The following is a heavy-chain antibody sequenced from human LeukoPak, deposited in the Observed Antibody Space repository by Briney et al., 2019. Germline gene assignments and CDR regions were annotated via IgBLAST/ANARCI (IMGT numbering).Heavy chain of an antibody. CDR3: AKGSVADY. D-gene: IGHD5-12*01. Sequence: PGGSLRLSCAASGFTFSSYEMNWVRQAPGKGLEWVAFIRYDGSNKYYADSVKGRFTISRDNSKNTLYLQMNSLRAEDTAVYYCAKGSVADYWGQGTLVTVSS. CDR1: GFTFSSYE. J-gene: IGHJ4*02. V-gene: IGHV3-30*02. CDR2: IRYDGSNK.